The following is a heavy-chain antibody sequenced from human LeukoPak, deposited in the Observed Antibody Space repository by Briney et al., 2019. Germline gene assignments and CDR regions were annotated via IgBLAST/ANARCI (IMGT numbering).Heavy chain of an antibody. Sequence: PGGSLRLSCAASGFTSSSYAMHWVRQAPGKGLEWVAVISYDGSNKYYADSVKGRFTISRDNSKNTLYLQMNSLRAEDTAVYYCARDLNAYYDILTGYYIAGGALDYWGQGTLVTVSS. J-gene: IGHJ4*02. CDR1: GFTSSSYA. V-gene: IGHV3-30-3*01. CDR2: ISYDGSNK. D-gene: IGHD3-9*01. CDR3: ARDLNAYYDILTGYYIAGGALDY.